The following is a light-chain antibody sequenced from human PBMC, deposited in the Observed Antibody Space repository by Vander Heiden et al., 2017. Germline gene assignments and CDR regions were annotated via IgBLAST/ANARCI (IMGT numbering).Light chain of an antibody. Sequence: EILLTQSPATLSVSPGERATLSCRASQSVSTYLGWYQQKPGQAPSLLIYDASTGATGVPARFSGSGSGTGFTLTISSLEPEDFAVYYCQQRSTFTFGQGTRLEIK. V-gene: IGKV3-11*01. J-gene: IGKJ5*01. CDR3: QQRSTFT. CDR2: DAS. CDR1: QSVSTY.